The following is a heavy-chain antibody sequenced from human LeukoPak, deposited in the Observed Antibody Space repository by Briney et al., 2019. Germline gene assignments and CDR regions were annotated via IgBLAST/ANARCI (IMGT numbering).Heavy chain of an antibody. CDR3: ARESINSSVLDY. V-gene: IGHV4-38-2*02. D-gene: IGHD3-22*01. CDR1: GYSISSGYY. J-gene: IGHJ4*02. Sequence: PSETLSLTCTVSGYSISSGYYWGWIRQPPGRGPGWIGSIYHSGSTYYNPSLKSRVTISVDTSKNQFSLKLSSVTAADTAVYYCARESINSSVLDYWGQGTLVTVSS. CDR2: IYHSGST.